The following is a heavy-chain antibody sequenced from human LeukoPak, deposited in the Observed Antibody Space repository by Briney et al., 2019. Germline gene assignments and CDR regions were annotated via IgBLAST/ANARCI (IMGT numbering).Heavy chain of an antibody. CDR2: ISYEGSVT. D-gene: IGHD1-26*01. Sequence: PGGSLRLSCAASGFTFSSYGMNWVRQPPGKGLEWAAVISYEGSVTYYADSVKGRFTISRDNAKNSLYLQMNSLRAEDTAVYYCVRDLGGRSGHWGQGTLVTVSS. J-gene: IGHJ4*02. CDR1: GFTFSSYG. CDR3: VRDLGGRSGH. V-gene: IGHV3-30*03.